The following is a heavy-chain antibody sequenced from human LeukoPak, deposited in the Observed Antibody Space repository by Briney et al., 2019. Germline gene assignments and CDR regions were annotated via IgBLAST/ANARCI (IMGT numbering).Heavy chain of an antibody. CDR1: GGSITSDY. CDR2: FSYSGST. Sequence: SETLSLTCTLSGGSITSDYWSWIRQSPGKGLEWIGYFSYSGSTQYSPSLRSRVTISIDTSTNQFSLKLTSVTAADTALYYCARVGYYGSGSYPIPDAFDIWGQGTMVTVSS. CDR3: ARVGYYGSGSYPIPDAFDI. V-gene: IGHV4-59*12. J-gene: IGHJ3*02. D-gene: IGHD3-10*01.